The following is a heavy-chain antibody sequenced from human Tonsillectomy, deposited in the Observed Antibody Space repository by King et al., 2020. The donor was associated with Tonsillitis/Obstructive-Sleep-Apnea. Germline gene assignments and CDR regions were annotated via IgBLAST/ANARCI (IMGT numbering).Heavy chain of an antibody. V-gene: IGHV3-30*18. Sequence: QVQLVESGGGVVQPGRSVRLSCAASGFIFSSYGMNWVRQAPGKGLEWVAVISFDGSNKYYADSVKGRFTISRDNSKNTLYLQMNSRRAEDTAVYYCAKAGGYTYGPFDYWGQGTLVTVSS. D-gene: IGHD5-18*01. J-gene: IGHJ4*02. CDR3: AKAGGYTYGPFDY. CDR2: ISFDGSNK. CDR1: GFIFSSYG.